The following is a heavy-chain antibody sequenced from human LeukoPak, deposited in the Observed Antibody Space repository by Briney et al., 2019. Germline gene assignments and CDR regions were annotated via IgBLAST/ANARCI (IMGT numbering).Heavy chain of an antibody. V-gene: IGHV3-21*01. CDR2: ISSSSSYI. CDR3: ARESRVRYCSGGSCYGEYFQH. CDR1: GFTFSSYS. Sequence: GGSLRLSCAASGFTFSSYSMNWVRQAPGKGLEWVSSISSSSSYIYYADSVKGRFTISRDNAKNSLYLQMNSLRAEDTAVYYCARESRVRYCSGGSCYGEYFQHWGQGTLVTVSS. J-gene: IGHJ1*01. D-gene: IGHD2-15*01.